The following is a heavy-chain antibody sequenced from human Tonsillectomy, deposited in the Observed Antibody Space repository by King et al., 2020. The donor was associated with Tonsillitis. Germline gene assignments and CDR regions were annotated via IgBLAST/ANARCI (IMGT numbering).Heavy chain of an antibody. D-gene: IGHD3-10*01. Sequence: QLQESGPGLVKPSETLSLTCTVSGGSISSYYWSWIRQPPGKGLEWIGYIYYSGSTNYNPSLKSRVTISVATSKNQFSLKLSSVTAADTAVYYCARVGRRPRPRGYYYYMDVWGKGTTVTVSS. V-gene: IGHV4-59*01. J-gene: IGHJ6*03. CDR3: ARVGRRPRPRGYYYYMDV. CDR1: GGSISSYY. CDR2: IYYSGST.